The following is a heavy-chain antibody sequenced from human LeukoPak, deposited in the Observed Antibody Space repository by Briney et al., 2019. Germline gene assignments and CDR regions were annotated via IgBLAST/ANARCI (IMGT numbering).Heavy chain of an antibody. CDR1: GFTFSSYA. Sequence: PGGSLRLSCAASGFTFSSYAMTWVRQAPGKGLEWVSSISGSGGSTYYADSVKGRVTISRDNAKNSLFLQMNSLRAEDTAVYYCAKNTFCSSSSCQTALDYWGQGTLVTVSS. J-gene: IGHJ4*02. V-gene: IGHV3-23*01. CDR3: AKNTFCSSSSCQTALDY. D-gene: IGHD2-15*01. CDR2: ISGSGGST.